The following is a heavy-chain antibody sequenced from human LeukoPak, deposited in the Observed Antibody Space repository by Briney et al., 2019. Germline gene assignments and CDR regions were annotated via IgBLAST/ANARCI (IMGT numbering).Heavy chain of an antibody. J-gene: IGHJ3*02. CDR1: GFTFSDYY. CDR3: ARDLRVYYDSSGLVPDAFDI. D-gene: IGHD3-22*01. Sequence: GGSLRLSCAASGFTFSDYYMSWIRQAPGKGLEWVSYISSSGSTIYYADSVKGRFTISRDNAKNSLYLQMNSLRAEDTAVYYCARDLRVYYDSSGLVPDAFDIWGQGTMVTVSS. V-gene: IGHV3-11*01. CDR2: ISSSGSTI.